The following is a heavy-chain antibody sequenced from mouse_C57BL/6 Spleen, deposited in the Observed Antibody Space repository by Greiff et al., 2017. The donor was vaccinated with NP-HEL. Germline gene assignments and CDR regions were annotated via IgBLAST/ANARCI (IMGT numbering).Heavy chain of an antibody. J-gene: IGHJ4*01. CDR2: INPGSGGT. V-gene: IGHV1-54*01. CDR1: GYAFTNYL. Sequence: VQLQQSGAELVRPGTSVKVSCKASGYAFTNYLIEWVKQRPGQGLEWIGVINPGSGGTNYNEKFKGKATLTADKSSSTAYMQLSSLTSEDSAVYFCARSPYYSNYDYYAMDYWGKGTSVTVSS. CDR3: ARSPYYSNYDYYAMDY. D-gene: IGHD2-5*01.